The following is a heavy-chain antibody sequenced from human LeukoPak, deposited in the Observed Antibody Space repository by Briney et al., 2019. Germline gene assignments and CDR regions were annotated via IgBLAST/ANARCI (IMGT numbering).Heavy chain of an antibody. CDR3: VRDRPHNWFDP. Sequence: GGSLRLSCAASGFTIRGFSMHWVRQTPGEGLVWVSRIDNDGDSPTYADSVKGRFTTSRDNAKNTVYLQMNSLIAEDTGVYYCVRDRPHNWFDPWGHGTLVIVSS. CDR1: GFTIRGFS. V-gene: IGHV3-74*01. CDR2: IDNDGDSP. J-gene: IGHJ5*02.